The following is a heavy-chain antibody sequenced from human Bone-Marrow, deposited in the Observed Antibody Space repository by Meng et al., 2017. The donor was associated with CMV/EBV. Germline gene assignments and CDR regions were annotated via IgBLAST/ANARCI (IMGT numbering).Heavy chain of an antibody. CDR2: INPSGGST. V-gene: IGHV1-46*01. J-gene: IGHJ6*02. CDR1: GYTFTSYY. CDR3: AREDSSGYYYADYYYGMYV. D-gene: IGHD3-22*01. Sequence: ASVKVSCKASGYTFTSYYMHWVRQAPGQGLEWMGIINPSGGSTSYAQKFQGRVTMTRDTSTSTVYMELSSLRSEDTAVYYCAREDSSGYYYADYYYGMYVWGQGTTVTVSS.